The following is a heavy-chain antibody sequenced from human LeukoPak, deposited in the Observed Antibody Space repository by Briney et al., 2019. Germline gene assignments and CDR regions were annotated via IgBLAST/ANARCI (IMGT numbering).Heavy chain of an antibody. CDR2: INASAGST. J-gene: IGHJ4*02. V-gene: IGHV3-23*01. D-gene: IGHD1-26*01. Sequence: GGSLRLSCAASGFTFSSHGMSWVRQAPGKGLEWVSVINASAGSTHYVDSVKGRFTISRDKSKNTLYLQMNSLRAEDTAVYYCVTEVSGSFPTWGQGTLVTVSS. CDR1: GFTFSSHG. CDR3: VTEVSGSFPT.